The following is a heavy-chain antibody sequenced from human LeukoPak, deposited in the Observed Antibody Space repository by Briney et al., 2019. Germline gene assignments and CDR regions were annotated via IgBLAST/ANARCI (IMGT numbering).Heavy chain of an antibody. Sequence: ASVKVSCKASGYTFTSYYMHWVRQAPGQGLEWMGIINPSGGSTSYAQKFQGRVTMTEDTSTDTAYMELSSLRSEDTAVYYCATGFPRGPFDPWGQGTLVTVSS. V-gene: IGHV1-46*01. CDR3: ATGFPRGPFDP. D-gene: IGHD3-3*01. CDR2: INPSGGST. CDR1: GYTFTSYY. J-gene: IGHJ5*02.